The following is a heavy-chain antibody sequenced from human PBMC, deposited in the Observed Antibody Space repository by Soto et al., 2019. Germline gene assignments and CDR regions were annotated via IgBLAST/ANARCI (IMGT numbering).Heavy chain of an antibody. CDR1: GFTFSGSA. D-gene: IGHD2-15*01. CDR3: TSPCSGGSCYPYYYGMDV. CDR2: IRSKANSYAT. V-gene: IGHV3-73*02. Sequence: EVQLVESGGGLVQPGGSLTLSCAASGFTFSGSAMHWVRQASGKGLEWVGRIRSKANSYATAYAASVKGRFTISRDDSKNTAYLQMNSLKTEDTAVYYCTSPCSGGSCYPYYYGMDVWGQGTTVTVSS. J-gene: IGHJ6*02.